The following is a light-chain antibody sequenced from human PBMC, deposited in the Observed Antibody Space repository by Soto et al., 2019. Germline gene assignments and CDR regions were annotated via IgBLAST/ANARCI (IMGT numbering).Light chain of an antibody. V-gene: IGKV3-20*01. CDR1: QSLSSSF. CDR2: SSS. Sequence: DSVLTQSPGTLCGSATYRAILSCSSSQSLSSSFLAWYQQKPGQAPRLLIYSSSNRATGIPDRFSGSGSGTDFTLTISRLEPEDFAVYYCQQYGSAPPITFGQGRRLEIK. CDR3: QQYGSAPPIT. J-gene: IGKJ5*01.